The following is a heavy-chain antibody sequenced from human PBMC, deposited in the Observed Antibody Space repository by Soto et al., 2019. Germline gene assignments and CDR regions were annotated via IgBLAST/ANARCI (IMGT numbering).Heavy chain of an antibody. CDR1: GFTFSSYA. CDR2: ISGSGGST. Sequence: GGSLRLSCAASGFTFSSYAMSWVRQAPGKGLEWVSAISGSGGSTYYADSVKGRFTISRDNSKNTLYLQMNSLRAEDTAVYYCAKGGELTARDLHYYYYYYMDVWGKGTTVTVSS. D-gene: IGHD3-16*01. V-gene: IGHV3-23*01. J-gene: IGHJ6*03. CDR3: AKGGELTARDLHYYYYYYMDV.